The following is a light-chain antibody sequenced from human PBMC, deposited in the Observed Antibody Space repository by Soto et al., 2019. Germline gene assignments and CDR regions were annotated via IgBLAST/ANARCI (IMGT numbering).Light chain of an antibody. CDR3: AVWDDSLNGWV. J-gene: IGLJ3*02. V-gene: IGLV1-44*01. CDR2: STN. CDR1: SSNIGSNT. Sequence: QLVLTQPPSASGTPGQRVTISCSGSSSNIGSNTVNWYQQLPGTAPKLLIYSTNQRPSGVPGRFSGSMSGTSASLAISGLQSEDEAEYYCAVWDDSLNGWVFGGGTKLTVL.